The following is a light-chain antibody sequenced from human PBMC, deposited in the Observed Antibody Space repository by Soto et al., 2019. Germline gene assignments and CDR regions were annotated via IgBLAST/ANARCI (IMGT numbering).Light chain of an antibody. Sequence: DIQMTQSPYYLSASVGDRVTITCQASQDISNYLNWYQQKPGKAPKLLIYDASNLETGVPSRFSGSGSGTDFTVTISSLQPEDIATYYCQQYDNLPWFGPGTKVYIK. CDR2: DAS. J-gene: IGKJ3*01. CDR1: QDISNY. CDR3: QQYDNLPW. V-gene: IGKV1-33*01.